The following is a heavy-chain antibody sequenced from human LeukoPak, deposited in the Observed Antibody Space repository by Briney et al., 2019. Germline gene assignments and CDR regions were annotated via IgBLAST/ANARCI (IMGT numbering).Heavy chain of an antibody. J-gene: IGHJ4*02. CDR2: IKSKTDGGTT. Sequence: GGSLRLSCAASGFTFSSAWMSCVRQAPGKGLEWVGRIKSKTDGGTTDYAAPVKGRFTISRDDSKNTLYLQMNSLKTEDTAVYYCTTASFGYYDSSGGYFDYWGQGTLVTVSS. CDR1: GFTFSSAW. D-gene: IGHD3-22*01. V-gene: IGHV3-15*01. CDR3: TTASFGYYDSSGGYFDY.